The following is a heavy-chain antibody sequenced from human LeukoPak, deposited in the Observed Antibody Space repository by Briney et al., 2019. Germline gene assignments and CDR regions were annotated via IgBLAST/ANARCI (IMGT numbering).Heavy chain of an antibody. CDR1: GGSISSYY. V-gene: IGHV4-59*01. Sequence: SETLSLTCTVSGGSISSYYWSWIRQPPGKGLEWIGYIYYSGSTNYNPSLKSRVTISVDTSKNQFSLKLISVAAEDTAVYYCAKGVTWLQLQSGYFDYWGQGTLVTVSS. CDR2: IYYSGST. J-gene: IGHJ4*02. D-gene: IGHD5-24*01. CDR3: AKGVTWLQLQSGYFDY.